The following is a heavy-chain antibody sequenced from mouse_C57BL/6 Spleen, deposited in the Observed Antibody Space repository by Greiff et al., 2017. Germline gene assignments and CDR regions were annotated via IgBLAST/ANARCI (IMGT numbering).Heavy chain of an antibody. J-gene: IGHJ2*01. D-gene: IGHD1-1*01. V-gene: IGHV5-17*01. CDR3: AKGRYGSSVSPGYFDY. CDR2: ISSGSSTI. CDR1: GFTFSDYG. Sequence: EVHLVESGGGLVKPGGSLKLSCAASGFTFSDYGMHWVRQAPEKGLEWVAYISSGSSTIYYADTVKGRFTISRDNAKNTLFLQMTSLRSEDTAMYYCAKGRYGSSVSPGYFDYWGQGTTLTVSS.